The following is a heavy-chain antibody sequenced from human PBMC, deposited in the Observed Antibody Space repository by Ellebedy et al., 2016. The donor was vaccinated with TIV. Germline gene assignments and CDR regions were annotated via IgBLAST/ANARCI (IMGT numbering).Heavy chain of an antibody. CDR1: GGSFSNYY. CDR2: IHPSGSA. J-gene: IGHJ6*02. CDR3: ARDRIVVVTAGDFYGMDV. D-gene: IGHD2-21*02. Sequence: SETLSLTCAVYGGSFSNYYSTWIRHSPGKGLEWIGEIHPSGSASYNPSLTIRVTISVDTSKNQFSLKLSSVTAADTAVYYCARDRIVVVTAGDFYGMDVWGQGTTVTVSS. V-gene: IGHV4-34*01.